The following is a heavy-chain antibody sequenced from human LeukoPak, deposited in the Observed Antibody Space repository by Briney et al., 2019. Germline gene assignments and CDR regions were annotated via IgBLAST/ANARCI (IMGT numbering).Heavy chain of an antibody. CDR3: VADPPGSGWAFWS. D-gene: IGHD6-19*01. CDR1: GFDFRMSA. J-gene: IGHJ5*02. V-gene: IGHV3-33*01. Sequence: PGGSLRLSCSTSGFDFRMSAMHWVRQAPGKGLEWVAMIWSGGNTKFYVDSVKGRCNIFRDDFRSIFYLQMDSLTADDTAVYYCVADPPGSGWAFWSWGQGALVTVSA. CDR2: IWSGGNTK.